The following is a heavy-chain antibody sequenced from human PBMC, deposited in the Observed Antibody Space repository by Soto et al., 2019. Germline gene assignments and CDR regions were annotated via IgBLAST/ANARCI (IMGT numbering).Heavy chain of an antibody. CDR3: ARRTPLYASESSRFDP. CDR1: GGSITGTTNY. Sequence: KPSETLSLTCTVSGGSITGTTNYWGWIRQPPGKGLEWIGTVDCTGSTNYNPSLESRVTISVDTSKNQFSLNLRSVTAADTAVYYCARRTPLYASESSRFDPWGQGALVTVSS. CDR2: VDCTGST. J-gene: IGHJ5*02. V-gene: IGHV4-39*01. D-gene: IGHD3-10*01.